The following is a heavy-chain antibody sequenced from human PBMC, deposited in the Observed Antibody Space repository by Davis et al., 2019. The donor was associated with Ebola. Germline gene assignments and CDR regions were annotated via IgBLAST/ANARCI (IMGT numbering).Heavy chain of an antibody. CDR2: INQDGSDQ. CDR1: GLSFSSYW. D-gene: IGHD1-14*01. V-gene: IGHV3-7*03. J-gene: IGHJ4*02. Sequence: GGSLRLSCAASGLSFSSYWLSWVRQAPGKGLEWVANINQDGSDQQYVGSVKGRFTVSRDNAKNSLYLQLNSLRAEDTAMYYCSRLRRAEAENYWGQGTLVTVSS. CDR3: SRLRRAEAENY.